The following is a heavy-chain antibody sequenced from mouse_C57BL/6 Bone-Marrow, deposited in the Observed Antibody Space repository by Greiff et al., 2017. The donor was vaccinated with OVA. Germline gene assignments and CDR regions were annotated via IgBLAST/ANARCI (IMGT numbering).Heavy chain of an antibody. V-gene: IGHV1-36*01. J-gene: IGHJ4*01. CDR3: AREVGYYSNSLDYAMGY. D-gene: IGHD2-5*01. CDR2: VYPYNGGT. CDR1: GFTFTDYY. Sequence: EVQLVESGPVLVKPGPSVKISCKASGFTFTDYYMHWVKQSHGKSLEWIGLVYPYNGGTSYNQKFKGKATLTVDTSSSTAYMELNSLTSEDSAVYYCAREVGYYSNSLDYAMGYWGQGTSVTVSS.